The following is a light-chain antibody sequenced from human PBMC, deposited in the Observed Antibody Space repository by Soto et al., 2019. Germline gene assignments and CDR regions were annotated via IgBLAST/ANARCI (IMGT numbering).Light chain of an antibody. Sequence: VLTQPASVSGSPGQSITISCTGTSSDVGGYNYVSWYQEHPGKAPKLMIYDVSNRPSGVSNRFSGSKSGNTASLTISGLQAEDEADYYCSSYTTDSTYVFGTGTKVTVL. J-gene: IGLJ1*01. CDR3: SSYTTDSTYV. CDR1: SSDVGGYNY. V-gene: IGLV2-14*01. CDR2: DVS.